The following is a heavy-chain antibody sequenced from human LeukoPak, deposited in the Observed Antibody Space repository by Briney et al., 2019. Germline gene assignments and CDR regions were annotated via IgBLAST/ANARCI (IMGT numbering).Heavy chain of an antibody. CDR2: INPNSGGT. D-gene: IGHD3-9*01. CDR3: ARAYYDILTGLYNWFDP. CDR1: GYTFTSYD. Sequence: ASVKVSCKASGYTFTSYDFNWVRQATGQRLEWMGWINPNSGGTNYAQKFQGWVTMTRDASISTAYMELSRLRSDDTAVYYCARAYYDILTGLYNWFDPWGQGTLVTVSS. V-gene: IGHV1-2*04. J-gene: IGHJ5*02.